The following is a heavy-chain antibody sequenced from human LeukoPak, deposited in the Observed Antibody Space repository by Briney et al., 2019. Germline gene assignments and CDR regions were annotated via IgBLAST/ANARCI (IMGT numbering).Heavy chain of an antibody. J-gene: IGHJ4*02. D-gene: IGHD2/OR15-2a*01. CDR3: ARDPRTTRDWED. Sequence: SVKISCKASGGTFSSYTISWVRQAPGQGLEWMGRIIPILGIANYAQKFQGRVTITADKSTSTAYMELSSLRSEDTAVYYCARDPRTTRDWEDWGQGTLVTVSS. V-gene: IGHV1-69*04. CDR1: GGTFSSYT. CDR2: IIPILGIA.